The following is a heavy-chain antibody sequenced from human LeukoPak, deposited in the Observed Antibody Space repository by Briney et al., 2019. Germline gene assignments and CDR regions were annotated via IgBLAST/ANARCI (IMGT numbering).Heavy chain of an antibody. Sequence: ASVKVSCKASGYTFTSYYMHWVRRAPGQGLEWMGIINPSGGSTSYAQKFQGRVTMTRDTSTSTVYMELSGLRSEDTAVYYCARAYYDSSGYHHSWFDPWGQGTLVTVSS. J-gene: IGHJ5*02. V-gene: IGHV1-46*01. D-gene: IGHD3-22*01. CDR2: INPSGGST. CDR3: ARAYYDSSGYHHSWFDP. CDR1: GYTFTSYY.